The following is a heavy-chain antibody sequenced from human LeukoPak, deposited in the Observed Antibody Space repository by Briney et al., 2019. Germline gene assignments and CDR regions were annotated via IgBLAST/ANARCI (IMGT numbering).Heavy chain of an antibody. V-gene: IGHV1-2*02. CDR3: ARDPAQTYYYDP. D-gene: IGHD3-22*01. CDR2: INPKNGGT. J-gene: IGHJ4*02. CDR1: GYTFTGYY. Sequence: ASVKVSCKASGYTFTGYYLHWVRQAPGLGLEWMGWINPKNGGTKYAQKFQGRVTMTRDTSISTVYMELSRLTSDDTAVYSCARDPAQTYYYDPWGQGTLVTVSS.